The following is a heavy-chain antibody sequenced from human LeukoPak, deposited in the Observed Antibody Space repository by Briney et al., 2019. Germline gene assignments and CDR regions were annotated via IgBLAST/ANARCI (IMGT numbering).Heavy chain of an antibody. CDR2: IYHSGST. CDR3: ARCYFSYSSSCYFDY. D-gene: IGHD6-13*01. V-gene: IGHV4-30-2*01. J-gene: IGHJ4*02. Sequence: TLSLTCAVSGGSISSGGYSWSWIRQPPGKGLEWIGYIYHSGSTYYNPSLKSRVTISVDSSKNQFSLKLSSVTAADTAVYYCARCYFSYSSSCYFDYWGQGTLVTVSS. CDR1: GGSISSGGYS.